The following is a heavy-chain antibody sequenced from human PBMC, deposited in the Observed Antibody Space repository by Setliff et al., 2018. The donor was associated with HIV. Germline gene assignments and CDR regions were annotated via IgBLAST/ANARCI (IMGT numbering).Heavy chain of an antibody. CDR1: GYTFTSYA. D-gene: IGHD3-10*01. J-gene: IGHJ5*02. CDR2: INVSKGDT. Sequence: ASVKVSCKASGYTFTSYAIHWVRQAPGQSLEWMGWINVSKGDTKYSQVFQGRISITTDTSANTGYMELSSLRSDDTAVYFCARGALLAVFDFDHWGHGTLVTVSS. CDR3: ARGALLAVFDFDH. V-gene: IGHV1-3*01.